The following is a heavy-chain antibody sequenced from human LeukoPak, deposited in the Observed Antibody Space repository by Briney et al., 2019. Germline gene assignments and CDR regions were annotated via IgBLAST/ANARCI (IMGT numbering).Heavy chain of an antibody. CDR3: ARCIVRATTSFDY. CDR2: IYYSGST. D-gene: IGHD1-26*01. V-gene: IGHV4-59*01. Sequence: PSETLSLTCTVSGGSISSYYWSWIRQPPGKGLEWIGYIYYSGSTNYNPSLKSRVTISVDTSKNQFSLKLSSVTAADTAVYYCARCIVRATTSFDYWGQGTLVTVSS. J-gene: IGHJ4*02. CDR1: GGSISSYY.